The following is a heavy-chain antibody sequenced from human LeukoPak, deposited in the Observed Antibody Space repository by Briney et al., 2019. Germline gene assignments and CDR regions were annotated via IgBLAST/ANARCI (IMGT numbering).Heavy chain of an antibody. Sequence: HPGGSLRLSCTASGFTFSSYAMNWVRQAPGKGLEWVSAISGSGGSTYYADSVKGRFTISRDNSKNTLYLQMNSLRAEDTAVYYCAKASMLYGSGSYYYWGQGTLVTVSS. V-gene: IGHV3-23*01. CDR3: AKASMLYGSGSYYY. D-gene: IGHD3-10*01. CDR2: ISGSGGST. CDR1: GFTFSSYA. J-gene: IGHJ4*02.